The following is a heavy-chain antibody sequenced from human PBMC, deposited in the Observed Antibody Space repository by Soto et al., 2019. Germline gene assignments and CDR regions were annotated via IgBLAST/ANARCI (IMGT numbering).Heavy chain of an antibody. CDR3: ARDRGVTYYFDY. V-gene: IGHV3-33*01. CDR1: GFTFSSYG. Sequence: QVQLVESGGGVVQPGRSLRLSCAASGFTFSSYGMHWVRQAPGKGLEWVAVIWYDGRKKYYADSVKGRFTISRDNSKNTLYLQMNSLRAEDTAVYYCARDRGVTYYFDYWGQGTLVTVSS. CDR2: IWYDGRKK. D-gene: IGHD5-18*01. J-gene: IGHJ4*02.